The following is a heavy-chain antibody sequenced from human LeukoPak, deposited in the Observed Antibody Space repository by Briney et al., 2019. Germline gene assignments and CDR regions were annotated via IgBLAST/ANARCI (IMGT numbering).Heavy chain of an antibody. J-gene: IGHJ4*02. D-gene: IGHD3-22*01. CDR2: IIPIFGTA. Sequence: ASVKVSCKASGGTFSSYAISWVRQAPGQGLEWMGGIIPIFGTANYAQKFQGRVTITADKSTSTAYMELSSLRSEDTDVYYCARGDSGLFFFDYWGQGTLVTVSS. V-gene: IGHV1-69*06. CDR3: ARGDSGLFFFDY. CDR1: GGTFSSYA.